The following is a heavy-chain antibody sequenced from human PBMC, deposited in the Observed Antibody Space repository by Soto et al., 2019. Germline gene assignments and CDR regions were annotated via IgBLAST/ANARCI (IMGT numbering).Heavy chain of an antibody. CDR3: AREQHDYDSSRLNWFDP. D-gene: IGHD3-22*01. V-gene: IGHV1-69*13. Sequence: SVKVSCKXSGGTFSSYAISWVRQAPGQGLEWMGGIIPIFGTANYAQKFQGRVTITADESTSTAYMELSSLRSEDTAVYYCAREQHDYDSSRLNWFDPWGQGTLVTVSS. CDR1: GGTFSSYA. CDR2: IIPIFGTA. J-gene: IGHJ5*02.